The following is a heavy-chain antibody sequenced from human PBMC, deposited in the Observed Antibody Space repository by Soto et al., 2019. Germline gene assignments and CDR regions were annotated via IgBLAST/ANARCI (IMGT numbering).Heavy chain of an antibody. CDR2: ILPDETG. J-gene: IGHJ4*02. CDR3: ATDRLPTSGQRFYFDS. Sequence: DVNLLQSGGGSAQPGGSLRLSCATSGFAFSTYAMTWVRQVPGRGLEWVSTILPDETGFYTVSVKGRFTISRDNFRGILYLQMNDLWVEDAAIYFCATDRLPTSGQRFYFDSWGQGSLVTVSS. D-gene: IGHD2-15*01. CDR1: GFAFSTYA. V-gene: IGHV3-23*01.